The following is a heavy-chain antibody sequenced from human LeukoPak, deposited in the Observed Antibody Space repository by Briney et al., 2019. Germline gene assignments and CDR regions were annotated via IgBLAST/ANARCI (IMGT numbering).Heavy chain of an antibody. J-gene: IGHJ6*02. Sequence: SVKVSCKASGGTFSSYAISWVRQAPGQGLEWMGRIIPIFGIANYAQKFQGRVTITADKSTSTAYMELSSLRSEDTAVYYCARPTWSSYDYYYYGMDVWGQGTTVTVSS. CDR3: ARPTWSSYDYYYYGMDV. D-gene: IGHD3-3*01. V-gene: IGHV1-69*04. CDR2: IIPIFGIA. CDR1: GGTFSSYA.